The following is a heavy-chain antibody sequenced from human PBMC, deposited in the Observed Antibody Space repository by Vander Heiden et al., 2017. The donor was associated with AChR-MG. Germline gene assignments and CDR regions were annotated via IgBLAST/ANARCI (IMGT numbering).Heavy chain of an antibody. D-gene: IGHD3-22*01. CDR3: AKVGLYDSSGYPDY. CDR2: ISGRGGST. Sequence: EVQLLESGGGLVQPGGSLRLSCAASGFTFSSYAMSWVRQAPGKGLEWVSAISGRGGSTYYADSVKGRFTISRDNSKNTLYLQMNSLRAEDTAVYYCAKVGLYDSSGYPDYWGQGTLVTVSS. J-gene: IGHJ4*02. V-gene: IGHV3-23*01. CDR1: GFTFSSYA.